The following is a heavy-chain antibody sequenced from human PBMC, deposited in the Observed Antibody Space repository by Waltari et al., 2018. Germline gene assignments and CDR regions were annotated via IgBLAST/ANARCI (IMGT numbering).Heavy chain of an antibody. CDR3: ARRGGWELLTFFDY. J-gene: IGHJ4*02. Sequence: QVQLQQWGAGLLKPSETLSLTCAVYGGSFSGYYWSWIRQPPGKGLEWIGEINHSGSTNYNPARKSRVTLSVDTSKNQFSLKLSSVTAADTAVYYCARRGGWELLTFFDYWGQGTLVTVSS. D-gene: IGHD1-26*01. CDR1: GGSFSGYY. V-gene: IGHV4-34*01. CDR2: INHSGST.